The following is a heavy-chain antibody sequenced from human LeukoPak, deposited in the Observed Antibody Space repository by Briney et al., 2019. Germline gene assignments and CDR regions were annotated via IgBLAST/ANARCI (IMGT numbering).Heavy chain of an antibody. V-gene: IGHV3-21*01. CDR1: GFTFSSYS. D-gene: IGHD6-19*01. CDR2: ISSSSYI. J-gene: IGHJ4*02. CDR3: ARSYSSGWDFDY. Sequence: GGSLRLSCAASGFTFSSYSMNWVRQAPGKGLEWVSSISSSSYIYYADSVKGRFTISRDNAKNSLYLQMNSLRAEDTAVYYCARSYSSGWDFDYWGQGTLVTVSP.